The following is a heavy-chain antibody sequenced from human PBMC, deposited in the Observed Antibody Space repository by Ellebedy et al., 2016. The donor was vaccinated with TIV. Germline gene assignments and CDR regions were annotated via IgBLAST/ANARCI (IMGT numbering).Heavy chain of an antibody. V-gene: IGHV3-7*01. CDR3: ARRGSYGDYAVQINSWFDT. CDR2: IYQDGSDQ. D-gene: IGHD4-17*01. Sequence: PGGSLRLSCAASGFSFRSYWMSWVRQAPGEGLEWVANIYQDGSDQYYVDSVKGRFTISRDNANKSLFLQMNNLRVEDTAVYYCARRGSYGDYAVQINSWFDTWGRGTLVTVSS. CDR1: GFSFRSYW. J-gene: IGHJ5*02.